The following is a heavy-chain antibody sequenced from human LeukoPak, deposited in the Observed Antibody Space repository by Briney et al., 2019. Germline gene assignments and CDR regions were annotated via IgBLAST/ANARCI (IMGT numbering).Heavy chain of an antibody. J-gene: IGHJ5*02. V-gene: IGHV3-23*01. Sequence: PGGSLRLSCAASGFTFSSYPMSWVRQAPGKGLEWVSAISGSGGSTYYADSVKGRFTISRDNSKNTLYLQMNSLRAEDTAVYYCAPPTIYGDYVPWGQGTLVTVSS. CDR3: APPTIYGDYVP. D-gene: IGHD4-17*01. CDR1: GFTFSSYP. CDR2: ISGSGGST.